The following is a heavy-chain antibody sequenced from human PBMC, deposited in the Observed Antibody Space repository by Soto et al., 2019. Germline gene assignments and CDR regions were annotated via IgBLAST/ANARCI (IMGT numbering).Heavy chain of an antibody. V-gene: IGHV3-30*18. Sequence: QVQLVESGGGVVQPGRSLRLSCAASGFTFSSYGMHWVRQAPGKGLEWVAVISYDGSNKYYADSVKGRFTISRDNXKNTLYLQMNSLRAEDTAVYYCAKGGGPMYSSSWYWGQGTLVTVSS. CDR3: AKGGGPMYSSSWY. CDR2: ISYDGSNK. J-gene: IGHJ4*02. D-gene: IGHD6-13*01. CDR1: GFTFSSYG.